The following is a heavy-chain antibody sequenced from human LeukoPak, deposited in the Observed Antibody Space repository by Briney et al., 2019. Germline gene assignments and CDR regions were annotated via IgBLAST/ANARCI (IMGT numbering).Heavy chain of an antibody. CDR3: ARELGPGVDAFDL. Sequence: GASVKVSCKASGYTFTGHYMHWVRQAPGQGLEWMGWINPNTGGTNYAQKFQGRDTMTSDTSISTAYMELSRLTSDDTAVYYCARELGPGVDAFDLWGQGTMVTVSS. V-gene: IGHV1-2*02. CDR2: INPNTGGT. CDR1: GYTFTGHY. D-gene: IGHD3-16*01. J-gene: IGHJ3*01.